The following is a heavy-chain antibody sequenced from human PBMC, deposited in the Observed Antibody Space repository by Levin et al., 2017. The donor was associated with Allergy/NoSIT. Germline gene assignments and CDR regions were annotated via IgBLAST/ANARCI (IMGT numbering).Heavy chain of an antibody. Sequence: PGGSLRLSCTASGFTLSPYSMHWVRLAPGKGLEWVAVVWSDGHSKFYAESVKGRFTVSRDNSKNTLYVEMNSLKPEDTAVYYCARDRLTGDSIEALDIWGQGTIVTVSS. CDR3: ARDRLTGDSIEALDI. J-gene: IGHJ3*02. CDR2: VWSDGHSK. CDR1: GFTLSPYS. D-gene: IGHD1-20*01. V-gene: IGHV3-30-3*01.